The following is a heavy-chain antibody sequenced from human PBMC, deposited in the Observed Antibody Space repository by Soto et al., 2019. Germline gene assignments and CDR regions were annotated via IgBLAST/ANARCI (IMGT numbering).Heavy chain of an antibody. CDR3: ARHGDSYYYYGMDV. J-gene: IGHJ6*02. V-gene: IGHV4-39*01. CDR1: GGSISSSSYY. Sequence: SETLSLTCTVSGGSISSSSYYWGWIRQPPGKWLEWIGSIYYSGSTYYNPSLKSRVTISVDTSKNQFSLKLSSVTAADTAVYYCARHGDSYYYYGMDVWGQGTTVTVYS. D-gene: IGHD2-21*01. CDR2: IYYSGST.